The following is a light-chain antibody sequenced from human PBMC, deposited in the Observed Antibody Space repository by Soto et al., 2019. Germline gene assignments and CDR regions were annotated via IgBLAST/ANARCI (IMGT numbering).Light chain of an antibody. J-gene: IGLJ3*02. V-gene: IGLV2-14*01. CDR2: EVS. Sequence: ALTQPASVSGSPGQSITISCTGTSSDVGGYNYLSWYQQHPGKAPKVMIYEVSNRPSGVSNRFSGSKSGNTASLTISGLQAEDEADYFCSSYTTSGTPVFGGGTKLTVL. CDR3: SSYTTSGTPV. CDR1: SSDVGGYNY.